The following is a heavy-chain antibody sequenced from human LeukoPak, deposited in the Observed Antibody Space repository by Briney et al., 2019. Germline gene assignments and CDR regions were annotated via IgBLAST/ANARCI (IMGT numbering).Heavy chain of an antibody. V-gene: IGHV1-69*13. CDR2: IIPIFGTA. D-gene: IGHD2-2*02. Sequence: ASVKVSCKASGGTFSSYAISWVRQAPGQGLEWMGGIIPIFGTANYAQKFQGRVTITADESTSTAYMELSSLRSEDTAVYYCARGDCSSTSCYTDFDYRGQGTLVTVSS. CDR1: GGTFSSYA. CDR3: ARGDCSSTSCYTDFDY. J-gene: IGHJ4*02.